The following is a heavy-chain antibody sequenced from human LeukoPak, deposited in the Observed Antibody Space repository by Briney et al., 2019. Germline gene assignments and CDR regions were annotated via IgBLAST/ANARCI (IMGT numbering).Heavy chain of an antibody. J-gene: IGHJ4*02. Sequence: QPGGSLRLSCAASGFTFSSYWMSWVRRAPGKGLEWVANIKQDGSEKYYVDSVKGRFTISRDNAKNSLYLQMNSLRAEDTAVYYCARYWVFYYYGSGSYPDYWGQGTLVTVSS. CDR1: GFTFSSYW. CDR2: IKQDGSEK. V-gene: IGHV3-7*01. CDR3: ARYWVFYYYGSGSYPDY. D-gene: IGHD3-10*01.